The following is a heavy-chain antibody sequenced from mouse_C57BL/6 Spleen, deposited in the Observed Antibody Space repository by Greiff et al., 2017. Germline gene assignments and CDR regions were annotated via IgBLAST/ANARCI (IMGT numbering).Heavy chain of an antibody. CDR1: GYAFSSYW. Sequence: VQLVESGAELVKPGASVKISCKASGYAFSSYWMNWVKQRPGKGLEWIGQIYPGDGDTNYNGKFKGKATLTADKSSSTAYMQLSSLTSEDSAVYFCARSDYGSSYYWYFDVWGTGTTVTVSS. CDR3: ARSDYGSSYYWYFDV. V-gene: IGHV1-80*01. J-gene: IGHJ1*03. D-gene: IGHD1-1*01. CDR2: IYPGDGDT.